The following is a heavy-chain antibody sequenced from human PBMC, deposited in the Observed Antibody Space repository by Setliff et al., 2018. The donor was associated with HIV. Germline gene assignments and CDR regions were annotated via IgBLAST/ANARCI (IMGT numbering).Heavy chain of an antibody. Sequence: SETLSLTCAVYGGSLSGYYWTWIRQPPGKGLEWIGEINHSGSTNYNPSLKSRVTISVDTSKNQFSLKLSSVTAADTAVYYCNIYYYYYMDVWGKGTTVT. V-gene: IGHV4-34*01. J-gene: IGHJ6*03. CDR3: NIYYYYYMDV. CDR2: INHSGST. CDR1: GGSLSGYY.